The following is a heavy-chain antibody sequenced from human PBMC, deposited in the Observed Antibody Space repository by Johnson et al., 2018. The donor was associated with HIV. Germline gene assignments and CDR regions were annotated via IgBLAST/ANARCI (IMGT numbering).Heavy chain of an antibody. Sequence: QVQLVESGGGVVQPGRSLRLSCAASGFTFSSYAMHWVRQAPGKGLEWVAVISYAGSNQYYADSVKGRFTISRDNSKNTLYLQMNSLRAEDTAVYYCARDWGLYSSGWYVDAFDIWGQGTMVTVSS. CDR2: ISYAGSNQ. V-gene: IGHV3-30-3*01. CDR3: ARDWGLYSSGWYVDAFDI. J-gene: IGHJ3*02. CDR1: GFTFSSYA. D-gene: IGHD6-19*01.